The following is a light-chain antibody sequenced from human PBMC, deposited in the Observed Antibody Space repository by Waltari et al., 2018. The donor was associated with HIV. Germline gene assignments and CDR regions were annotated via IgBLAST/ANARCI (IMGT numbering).Light chain of an antibody. CDR1: SSDVGGYNY. CDR2: EVN. J-gene: IGLJ2*01. CDR3: SSYTSSSTLV. Sequence: QSALTQPASVSGSPGQSITIPCPGTSSDVGGYNYVFWNQQHRGKAPKLMIYEVNNRPSGGSILFSGSRSVNAASQTITGLQSEDEADYYCSSYTSSSTLVFGGGTKLTVL. V-gene: IGLV2-14*01.